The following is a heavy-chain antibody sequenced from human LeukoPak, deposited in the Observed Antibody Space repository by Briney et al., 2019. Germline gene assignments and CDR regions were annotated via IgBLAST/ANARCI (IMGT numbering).Heavy chain of an antibody. CDR1: GGSISSYY. Sequence: SETLSLTCTVSGGSISSYYWSWIRQPPGKGLEWIGYIYYSGSTNYNPSLKSRVTISVDTSKNQFSLKLSSATAADTAVYYCARLQFGGASGYFDYWGQGTLVTVSS. J-gene: IGHJ4*02. CDR3: ARLQFGGASGYFDY. CDR2: IYYSGST. D-gene: IGHD3-16*01. V-gene: IGHV4-59*08.